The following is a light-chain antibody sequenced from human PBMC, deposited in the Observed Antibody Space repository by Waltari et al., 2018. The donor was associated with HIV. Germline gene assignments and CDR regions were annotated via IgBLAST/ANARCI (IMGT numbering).Light chain of an antibody. CDR3: QQYFSSPIT. V-gene: IGKV4-1*01. CDR2: WAS. CDR1: QSVLSSSNNQNY. Sequence: DIVMTQSPDSLAVSLGERATINCKSSQSVLSSSNNQNYLAWFQQKPGQPPKLLIYWASTRESGVPDRFSGSGSGTDFTLTISSLQAEDVAAYYCQQYFSSPITFGQGTRLETK. J-gene: IGKJ5*01.